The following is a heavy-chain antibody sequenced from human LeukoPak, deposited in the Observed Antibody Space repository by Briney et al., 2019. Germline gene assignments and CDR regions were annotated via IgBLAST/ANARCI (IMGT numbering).Heavy chain of an antibody. D-gene: IGHD1-20*01. J-gene: IGHJ4*02. Sequence: GGSLRLSCAASRFTFSSYAMSWVRQAPGKGLEWVSAISGSGGSTYYADSVKGRFTISRDNSKNTLYLQMNSLRAEDTAVYYCAKTNWNDGEGFDYWGQGTLVTVSS. CDR2: ISGSGGST. V-gene: IGHV3-23*01. CDR3: AKTNWNDGEGFDY. CDR1: RFTFSSYA.